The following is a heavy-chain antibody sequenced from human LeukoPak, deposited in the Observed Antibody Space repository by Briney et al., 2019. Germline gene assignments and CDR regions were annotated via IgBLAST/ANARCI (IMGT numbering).Heavy chain of an antibody. CDR1: GGTFSSYA. CDR3: ARSKQYSIQYYFDY. J-gene: IGHJ4*02. D-gene: IGHD6-6*01. CDR2: IIPILGTA. V-gene: IGHV1-69*13. Sequence: GASVKVSCKASGGTFSSYAISWVRQAPGQGLEWMGGIIPILGTANYAQKFQGRVTITADESTSTAYMELSSLRSEDTAVYYCARSKQYSIQYYFDYWGQGTLVTVSS.